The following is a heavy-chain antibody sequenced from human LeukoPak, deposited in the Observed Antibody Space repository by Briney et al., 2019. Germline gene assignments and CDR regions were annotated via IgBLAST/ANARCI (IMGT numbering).Heavy chain of an antibody. Sequence: GGSLRLSCAASGFTFSSYGIHWVRQAPGKGLEWVAFIRYDGSNKYYADSVKGRFTISRDNSKNTLYLQMNSLRAEDTAVYYCAKDPGADYSNYIDYWGQGTLVTVSS. J-gene: IGHJ4*02. V-gene: IGHV3-30*02. CDR2: IRYDGSNK. CDR1: GFTFSSYG. CDR3: AKDPGADYSNYIDY. D-gene: IGHD4-11*01.